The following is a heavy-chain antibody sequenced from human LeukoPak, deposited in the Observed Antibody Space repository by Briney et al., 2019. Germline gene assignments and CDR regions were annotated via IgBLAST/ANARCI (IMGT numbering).Heavy chain of an antibody. CDR2: INPSGGST. D-gene: IGHD3-22*01. Sequence: ASVKVSCKASGYTFTSYYMHWVRQAPGQGLEWMGIINPSGGSTSYAQKFQGRVTMTRDTSTSTVYMELSSLRSEDTAVYYCARDKRFGWGSSGYYAFDYWGQGTLVTVSS. V-gene: IGHV1-46*01. J-gene: IGHJ4*02. CDR3: ARDKRFGWGSSGYYAFDY. CDR1: GYTFTSYY.